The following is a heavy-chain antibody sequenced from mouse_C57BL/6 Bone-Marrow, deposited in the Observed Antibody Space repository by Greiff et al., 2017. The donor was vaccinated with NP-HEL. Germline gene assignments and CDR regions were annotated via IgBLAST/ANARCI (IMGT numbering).Heavy chain of an antibody. J-gene: IGHJ3*01. CDR2: INPGSGGT. CDR3: AKGGTGAWFAY. V-gene: IGHV1-54*01. CDR1: GYAFTNYL. D-gene: IGHD4-1*01. Sequence: QVQLQQSGAELVRPGTSVKVSCKASGYAFTNYLIDWVKQRPGQGLEWIGVINPGSGGTNYNEKFKGKATLTADKSSSTAYMQLSSLTSEDSAVYFCAKGGTGAWFAYWGQGTLVTVSA.